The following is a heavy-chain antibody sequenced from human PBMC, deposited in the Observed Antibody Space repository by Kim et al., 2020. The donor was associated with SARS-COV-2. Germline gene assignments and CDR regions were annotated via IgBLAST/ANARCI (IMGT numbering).Heavy chain of an antibody. V-gene: IGHV3-74*01. J-gene: IGHJ4*02. CDR1: GFTFSNYW. Sequence: GGSLRLSCAASGFTFSNYWPHWVRQVPGKGLVWVAGINNEGTNTYYADSVKGRFTISRDNAKNTVYLQMNSLRAEDTAVYYCTTAFEYWAQGTRVTVSS. CDR2: INNEGTNT. CDR3: TTAFEY.